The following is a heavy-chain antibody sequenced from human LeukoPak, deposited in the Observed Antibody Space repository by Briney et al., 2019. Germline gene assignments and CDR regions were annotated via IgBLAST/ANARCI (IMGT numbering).Heavy chain of an antibody. D-gene: IGHD5-18*01. J-gene: IGHJ4*02. CDR3: ARVEDTALVWWSFDY. V-gene: IGHV4-59*01. CDR2: IYYSGST. Sequence: SETLSLTCAVYGGSFSGYYWSWIRQPPGKGLEWIGYIYYSGSTNYNPSLKSRVTISVDTSKNQFSLKLSSVTAADTAVYYCARVEDTALVWWSFDYWGQGTLVTVSS. CDR1: GGSFSGYY.